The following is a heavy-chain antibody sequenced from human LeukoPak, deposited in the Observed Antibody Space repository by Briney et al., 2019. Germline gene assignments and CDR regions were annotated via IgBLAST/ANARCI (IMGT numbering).Heavy chain of an antibody. Sequence: GGSLRLSCAASGFTFSDYYMSWIRQAPGKGLKWVSYISSRGSTIYYADSVKGRFTISRDNAKNSLYLQMNSLRAEDTAVYYCARVRDSGYYYGGLDYWGQGTLVTVSS. V-gene: IGHV3-11*01. CDR2: ISSRGSTI. CDR1: GFTFSDYY. D-gene: IGHD3-22*01. J-gene: IGHJ4*02. CDR3: ARVRDSGYYYGGLDY.